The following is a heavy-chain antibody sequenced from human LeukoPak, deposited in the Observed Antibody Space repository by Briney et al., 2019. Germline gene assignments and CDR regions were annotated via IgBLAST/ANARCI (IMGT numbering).Heavy chain of an antibody. D-gene: IGHD2-15*01. Sequence: GGSPRLSCAASGFTVSSNYMSWVRQAPGKGLEWVSVIYSGGSTYYADSVKGRFTISRDNSKNTLYLQMNSLRAEDTAMYYCARAMGRYPVYYFDYWGQGTLVTVSS. V-gene: IGHV3-53*01. CDR2: IYSGGST. J-gene: IGHJ4*02. CDR1: GFTVSSNY. CDR3: ARAMGRYPVYYFDY.